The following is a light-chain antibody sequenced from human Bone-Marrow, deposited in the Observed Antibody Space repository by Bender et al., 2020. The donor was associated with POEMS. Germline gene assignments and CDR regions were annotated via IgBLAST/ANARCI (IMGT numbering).Light chain of an antibody. V-gene: IGLV1-44*01. J-gene: IGLJ3*02. CDR2: EVT. CDR1: SSNIGAHA. CDR3: AVWDDSLNGWV. Sequence: QSVLTQPPSASGTPGQRVTISCSGGSSNIGAHAVNWYQQHPGKAPKLIIYEVTQRPSEVPDRFSGSRSGTSASLAISGLQSEDEADYYCAVWDDSLNGWVFGGGTKLTVL.